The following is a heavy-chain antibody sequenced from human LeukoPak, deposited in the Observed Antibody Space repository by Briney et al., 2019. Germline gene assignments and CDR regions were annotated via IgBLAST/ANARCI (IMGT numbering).Heavy chain of an antibody. Sequence: KASETLSLTCTVSGDSIISTYWSWIRQPPGKGLEWIGYAYYSGSTNYNPSLKSRVTISVDTSKNQISLKLRSVTAADTAMYYCARSHYSSSWFVDYWGQGTLVTVSS. CDR3: ARSHYSSSWFVDY. D-gene: IGHD6-13*01. V-gene: IGHV4-59*01. CDR2: AYYSGST. J-gene: IGHJ4*02. CDR1: GDSIISTY.